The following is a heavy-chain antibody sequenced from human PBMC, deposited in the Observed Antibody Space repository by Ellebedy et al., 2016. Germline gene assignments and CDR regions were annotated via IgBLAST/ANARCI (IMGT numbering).Heavy chain of an antibody. J-gene: IGHJ3*02. CDR3: ARALGYQLLRRAFDI. CDR1: GFTFSSYW. V-gene: IGHV3-7*01. Sequence: GESLKISXAASGFTFSSYWMSWVRQAPGKGLEWVANIKQDGSEKYYVDSVKGRFTISRDNAKNSLYLQMNSLRAEDTAVYYCARALGYQLLRRAFDIWGQGTMVTVSS. D-gene: IGHD2-2*01. CDR2: IKQDGSEK.